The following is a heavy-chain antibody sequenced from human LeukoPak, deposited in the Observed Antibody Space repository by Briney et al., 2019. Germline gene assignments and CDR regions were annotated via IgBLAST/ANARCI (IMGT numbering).Heavy chain of an antibody. CDR1: GGSISSYY. D-gene: IGHD6-19*01. V-gene: IGHV4-4*09. J-gene: IGHJ3*02. Sequence: SETLSLTCTVSGGSISSYYWSWIRQPPGKGLEWIGNIYTSRNTNYNPSLKSRVAISVDTSKNQFSLKLNSVTAADTAVYYCARPYSSGWSGAFDIWGQGTMVTVS. CDR3: ARPYSSGWSGAFDI. CDR2: IYTSRNT.